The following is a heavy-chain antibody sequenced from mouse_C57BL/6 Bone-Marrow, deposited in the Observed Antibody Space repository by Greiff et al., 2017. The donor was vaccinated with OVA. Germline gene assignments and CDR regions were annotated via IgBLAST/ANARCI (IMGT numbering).Heavy chain of an antibody. CDR1: GFTFNTYA. V-gene: IGHV10-3*01. CDR3: VRDSPYYYGSSSYYAMDY. D-gene: IGHD1-1*01. J-gene: IGHJ4*01. Sequence: EVQLVESGGGLVQPKGSLKLSCAASGFTFNTYAMHWVRQAPGKGLEWVARIRSKSSNYATYYADSVKDRFTISRDDSQSMLYLQMNNLKTEDTAMYYCVRDSPYYYGSSSYYAMDYWGQGTSVTVSS. CDR2: IRSKSSNYAT.